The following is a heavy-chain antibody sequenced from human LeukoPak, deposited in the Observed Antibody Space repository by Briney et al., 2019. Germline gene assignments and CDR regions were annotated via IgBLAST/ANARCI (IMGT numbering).Heavy chain of an antibody. Sequence: GGSLRLSCAASGFTFSTYAMIWVRQAPGKGPEWVSAISASSTNTYYGDSVKGRFTISRDNSKSTLYLQMNSLRADDTAVYYCAKLLSLTTSWGQGTLVTVSS. D-gene: IGHD4-17*01. CDR2: ISASSTNT. CDR1: GFTFSTYA. CDR3: AKLLSLTTS. V-gene: IGHV3-23*01. J-gene: IGHJ5*02.